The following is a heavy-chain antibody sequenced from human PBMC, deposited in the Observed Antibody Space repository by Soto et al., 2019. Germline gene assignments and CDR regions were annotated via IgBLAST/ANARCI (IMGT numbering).Heavy chain of an antibody. D-gene: IGHD3-10*01. J-gene: IGHJ6*02. CDR2: VYSNDDK. CDR1: GFPLSTSGVG. Sequence: SGPTLVNPTQTLTLTCTFSGFPLSTSGVGVGWVRQPPGKALEWLALVYSNDDKRFSPSLKSRLTITKDTSKKQVVLTMTNMDPVDTATYYCTHMRGSGIYGMDVWGQGTTVTVSS. V-gene: IGHV2-5*01. CDR3: THMRGSGIYGMDV.